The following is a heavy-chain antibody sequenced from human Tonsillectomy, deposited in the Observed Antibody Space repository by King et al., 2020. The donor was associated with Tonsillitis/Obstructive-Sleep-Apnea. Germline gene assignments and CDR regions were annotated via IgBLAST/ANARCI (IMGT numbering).Heavy chain of an antibody. V-gene: IGHV3-21*01. J-gene: IGHJ3*02. D-gene: IGHD1-26*01. CDR2: ISSSSSDI. CDR1: GFTFRSYS. CDR3: AREWGSGRWSDFDI. Sequence: VQLVESGGGLVKPGGSLRLSCAASGFTFRSYSMNWGRQAPGKGLEWVSSISSSSSDIYYADSVKGRFTISRDNAKNSLYLQMNSLRAEDTAVYYCAREWGSGRWSDFDIWGQGTMVTVSS.